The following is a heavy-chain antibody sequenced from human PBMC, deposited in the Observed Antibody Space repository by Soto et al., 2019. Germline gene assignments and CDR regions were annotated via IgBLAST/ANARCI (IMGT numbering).Heavy chain of an antibody. Sequence: QVQLVQSGAEVKKPGSSVKVSCKASGGTFKNYAISWVRQAPGQGLEWMGGIIPIFVTANYAQKFQGRVRITQDESTSAAYMERSSLRSEGTAVSYWPAGISLLLVITPDTSDIWGQGTLVTVSS. CDR1: GGTFKNYA. D-gene: IGHD1-26*01. CDR2: IIPIFVTA. V-gene: IGHV1-69*05. CDR3: PAGISLLLVITPDTSDI. J-gene: IGHJ3*02.